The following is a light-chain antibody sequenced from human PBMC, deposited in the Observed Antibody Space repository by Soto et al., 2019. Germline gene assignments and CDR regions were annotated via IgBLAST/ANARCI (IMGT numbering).Light chain of an antibody. CDR2: GSS. CDR1: QAISHY. V-gene: IGKV1-27*01. CDR3: QKYDSAPFT. J-gene: IGKJ3*01. Sequence: GDRVTIACRASQAISHYLAWYQQKPGKVPELLIYGSSTLQSGVPSRFSGSGSGTDFTLTIRSLQPEDVATYYCQKYDSAPFTFGPGTKVDIK.